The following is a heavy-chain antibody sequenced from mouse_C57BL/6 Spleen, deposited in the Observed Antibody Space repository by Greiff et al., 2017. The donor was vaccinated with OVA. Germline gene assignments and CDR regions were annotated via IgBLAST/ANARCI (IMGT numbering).Heavy chain of an antibody. V-gene: IGHV1-82*01. D-gene: IGHD4-1*01. Sequence: QVQLQQSGPELVKPGASVKISCKASGYAFSSSWMNWVKQRPGKGLEWIGRIYPGDGDTNYNGKFKGKATLTADKSSSTAYMQLSSLTSEDSAVYVCARWDFSWFAYWGQGTLVTVSA. CDR1: GYAFSSSW. J-gene: IGHJ3*01. CDR3: ARWDFSWFAY. CDR2: IYPGDGDT.